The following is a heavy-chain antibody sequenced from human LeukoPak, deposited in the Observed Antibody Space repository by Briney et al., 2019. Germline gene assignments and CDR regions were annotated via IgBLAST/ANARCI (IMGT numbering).Heavy chain of an antibody. V-gene: IGHV3-74*01. Sequence: GGSLRLSCAASGFTFTNYWMLWVRQAPGKGPVWVSRLNSDGNITTYADSVRGRFTISRDNAKNALYLQMNSLRAEDTAVYYCARELSGTSSRHFDYWGQGTLVTVSS. CDR1: GFTFTNYW. CDR2: LNSDGNIT. J-gene: IGHJ4*02. CDR3: ARELSGTSSRHFDY. D-gene: IGHD2-2*01.